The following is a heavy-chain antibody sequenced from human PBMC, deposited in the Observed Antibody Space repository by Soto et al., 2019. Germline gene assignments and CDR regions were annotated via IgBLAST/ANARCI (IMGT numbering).Heavy chain of an antibody. CDR1: GFTFSSYD. J-gene: IGHJ4*02. V-gene: IGHV3-13*01. CDR2: IGVAGDT. CDR3: ASGGWGSSWYEGGSRIDY. D-gene: IGHD6-13*01. Sequence: EVQLVESGGGLVQPGGSLRLSCAASGFTFSSYDMHWVRQVAGKGLEWVSAIGVAGDTYYPDSVKGRFTIYRENAKNSLYLQMNSLRAEDTAVYYGASGGWGSSWYEGGSRIDYWGQGTLVTVSS.